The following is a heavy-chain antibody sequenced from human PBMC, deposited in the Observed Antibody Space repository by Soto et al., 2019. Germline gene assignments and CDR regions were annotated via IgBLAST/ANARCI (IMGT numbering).Heavy chain of an antibody. V-gene: IGHV3-7*01. Sequence: PGGSLRLSCAASGFTFSSYWMSWVRQAPGKGLEWVANIKQDGSEKYYVDSVKGRFTISRDNAKISLYLQMNSLRAEDTAVYYCARDPAYGDYSVGYFQHWGQGTLVTVSS. J-gene: IGHJ1*01. CDR2: IKQDGSEK. CDR3: ARDPAYGDYSVGYFQH. CDR1: GFTFSSYW. D-gene: IGHD4-17*01.